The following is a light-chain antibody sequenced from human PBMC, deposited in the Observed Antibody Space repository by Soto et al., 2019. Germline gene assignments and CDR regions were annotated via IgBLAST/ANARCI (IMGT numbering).Light chain of an antibody. CDR3: QQSYGMPWT. J-gene: IGKJ1*01. CDR1: QTISTY. Sequence: IQMTQSPSSLSASVGDRVTITCRASQTISTYLNWYHQKPGKAPKLLIYASSSWQSGVPSRFSSSGSGTDVTLPITSLQPEDVATYICQQSYGMPWTFGQGTKVEV. CDR2: ASS. V-gene: IGKV1-39*01.